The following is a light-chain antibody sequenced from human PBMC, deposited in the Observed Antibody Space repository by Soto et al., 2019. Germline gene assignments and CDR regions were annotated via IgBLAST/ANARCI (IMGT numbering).Light chain of an antibody. CDR3: QHYGTSAL. Sequence: EIVLTQSPGTLSLSPGERATLSCRASQSVSSSYLAWYQQKPGQAPRLLIYDASRATGIPDRFSGSGSGTDLTLTSTRLEPDDFAEYYWQHYGTSALFGPGTKVDI. J-gene: IGKJ3*01. CDR1: QSVSSSY. V-gene: IGKV3-20*01. CDR2: DAS.